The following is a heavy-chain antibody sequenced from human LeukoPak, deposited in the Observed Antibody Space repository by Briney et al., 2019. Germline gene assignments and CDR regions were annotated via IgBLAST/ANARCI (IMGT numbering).Heavy chain of an antibody. CDR3: ASYSVQWPNPDY. CDR1: GGSFSGYY. D-gene: IGHD4-11*01. J-gene: IGHJ4*02. V-gene: IGHV4-34*01. CDR2: INHSGST. Sequence: PSETLSLTCAVYGGSFSGYYWSWIRQPPGKGLEWIGEINHSGSTNYNPSLKSRVTISVDTSKNQFSLKLSSVTAADTAAYYCASYSVQWPNPDYWGQGTLVTVSS.